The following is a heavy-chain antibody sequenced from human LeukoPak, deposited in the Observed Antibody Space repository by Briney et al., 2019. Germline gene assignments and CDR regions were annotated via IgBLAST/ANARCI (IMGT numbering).Heavy chain of an antibody. CDR1: GFTFSSYA. J-gene: IGHJ4*02. V-gene: IGHV3-23*01. Sequence: GGSLRLSCAASGFTFSSYAVSWVRQAPGKGLEWLSAISGSGGSTYYADSVKGRFTISRDNSKNTLYLQMNSLRAEDTAVYYCAKSLGSGVVTANDYWGQGTLVTVSS. D-gene: IGHD2-21*02. CDR2: ISGSGGST. CDR3: AKSLGSGVVTANDY.